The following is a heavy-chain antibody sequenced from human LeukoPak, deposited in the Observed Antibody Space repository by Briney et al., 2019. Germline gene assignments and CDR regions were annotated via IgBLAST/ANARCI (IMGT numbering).Heavy chain of an antibody. CDR3: ARDKVDYYDSSGTLDY. CDR2: ISYDGSNK. CDR1: GFTFSNYP. D-gene: IGHD3-22*01. Sequence: GGSLRLSCAASGFTFSNYPMSWVRQAPGKGLEWVAVISYDGSNKYYADSVKGRFTISRDNSKNTLYLQMNSLRAEDTAVYYCARDKVDYYDSSGTLDYWGQGTLVTVSS. J-gene: IGHJ4*02. V-gene: IGHV3-30-3*01.